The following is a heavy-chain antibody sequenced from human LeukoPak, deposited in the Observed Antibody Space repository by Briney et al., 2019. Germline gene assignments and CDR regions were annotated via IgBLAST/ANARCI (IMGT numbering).Heavy chain of an antibody. CDR3: ARAAEYSSGWYLFDY. V-gene: IGHV4-4*07. Sequence: SETLSLTCTVSGGSISSYYWSWIRQPAGKGLGWIGRIYTSGSTNYNPSLKSRVTMSVDTSKNQFSLKLSSVTAADTAVYYCARAAEYSSGWYLFDYWGQGILVTVSA. CDR1: GGSISSYY. CDR2: IYTSGST. J-gene: IGHJ4*02. D-gene: IGHD6-19*01.